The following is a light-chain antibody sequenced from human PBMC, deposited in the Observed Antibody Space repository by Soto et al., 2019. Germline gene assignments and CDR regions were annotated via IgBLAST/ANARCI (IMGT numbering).Light chain of an antibody. CDR1: RIGSKS. CDR2: DDS. Sequence: SSELTQPPSVSVAPGQTARITCGGNRIGSKSVQWYEQKAGQAPVLVDYDDSDRPSGIPGRFSGSKSGNTATLTISDVGAGDDADYYCQVWDSSRDHYVFGPGTQLTVL. CDR3: QVWDSSRDHYV. V-gene: IGLV3-21*02. J-gene: IGLJ1*01.